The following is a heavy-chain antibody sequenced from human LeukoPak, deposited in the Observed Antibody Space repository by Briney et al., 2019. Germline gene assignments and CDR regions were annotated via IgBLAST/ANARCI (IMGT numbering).Heavy chain of an antibody. J-gene: IGHJ3*02. Sequence: GGSLRLSCAASGFTFSSYSMNWVRQAPGKGLEWVTSISSSSSYIYYADSVKGRFTISRDNAKNSLYLQMNSLRAEDTAVYYCASVGYYYDSSGPSDAFDIWGQGTMVTVSS. CDR3: ASVGYYYDSSGPSDAFDI. D-gene: IGHD3-22*01. CDR1: GFTFSSYS. CDR2: ISSSSSYI. V-gene: IGHV3-21*01.